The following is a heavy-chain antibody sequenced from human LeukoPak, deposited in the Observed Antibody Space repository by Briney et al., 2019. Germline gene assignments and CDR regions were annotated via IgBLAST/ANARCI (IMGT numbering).Heavy chain of an antibody. D-gene: IGHD2/OR15-2a*01. J-gene: IGHJ4*02. CDR1: GGSISSYY. V-gene: IGHV4-59*01. Sequence: SETLSLTCTVSGGSISSYYWSWIRQPPGKGLEWIGYIYYSGSTNYNPSLKSRVTISVDTSKNQFSLKLSSVTAADTAVHYCAPFLRGYFDYWGQGTLVTVSS. CDR3: APFLRGYFDY. CDR2: IYYSGST.